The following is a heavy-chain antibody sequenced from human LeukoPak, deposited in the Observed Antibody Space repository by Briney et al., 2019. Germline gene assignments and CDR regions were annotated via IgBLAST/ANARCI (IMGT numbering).Heavy chain of an antibody. CDR1: GYTFTSYG. V-gene: IGHV1-18*01. Sequence: ASVKVSCKASGYTFTSYGISWVRQAPGQGLEWMGWISAYNGNTNYAQKLQGRVTMTTDTSTSTAYMELRSLRSDDTAVYYCARVSYSSSWYVAGWFDPWGQGTLVTVSS. J-gene: IGHJ5*02. CDR3: ARVSYSSSWYVAGWFDP. CDR2: ISAYNGNT. D-gene: IGHD6-13*01.